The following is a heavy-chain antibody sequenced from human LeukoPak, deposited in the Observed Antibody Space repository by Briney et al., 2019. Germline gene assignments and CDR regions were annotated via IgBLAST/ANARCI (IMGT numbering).Heavy chain of an antibody. J-gene: IGHJ5*02. CDR3: ARGVSVRYYRVRFDP. V-gene: IGHV4-34*01. CDR1: GGSFSGYY. Sequence: SETLSLTCALYGGSFSGYYWSWIREPPGEGLEWIGEIIHRGSTHYNPSPKSRVPISVETSKTQYSLKLSSVTAAATAASHCARGVSVRYYRVRFDPWGQGTLVTVSS. D-gene: IGHD3-9*01. CDR2: IIHRGST.